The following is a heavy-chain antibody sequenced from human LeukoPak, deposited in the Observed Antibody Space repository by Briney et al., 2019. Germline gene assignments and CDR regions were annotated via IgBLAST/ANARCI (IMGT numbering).Heavy chain of an antibody. Sequence: SETLSLTCTVSGGSISSGDYYWTWIRQPPGKGLEWIGCIYYSGSTYYNPSLKSRLTISVDTSKNQFSRTLSSVTAADTAVYYCSRDVQTSGDAFDIWGQGTMVTVSS. CDR2: IYYSGST. J-gene: IGHJ3*02. D-gene: IGHD4-11*01. V-gene: IGHV4-30-4*01. CDR3: SRDVQTSGDAFDI. CDR1: GGSISSGDYY.